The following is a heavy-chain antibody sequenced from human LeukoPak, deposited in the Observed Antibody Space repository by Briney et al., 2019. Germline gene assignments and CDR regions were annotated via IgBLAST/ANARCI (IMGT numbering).Heavy chain of an antibody. Sequence: GGSLRLSCAASGFSVSRNYMTWVRQAPGKGLEWVSVIYTAGSTHYADSVKGRFTISRDNSKNTLYLQMNSLRAEDTAVYYCARTVSYFDYWGQGTLVTVSS. D-gene: IGHD4-17*01. J-gene: IGHJ4*02. CDR3: ARTVSYFDY. V-gene: IGHV3-53*01. CDR1: GFSVSRNY. CDR2: IYTAGST.